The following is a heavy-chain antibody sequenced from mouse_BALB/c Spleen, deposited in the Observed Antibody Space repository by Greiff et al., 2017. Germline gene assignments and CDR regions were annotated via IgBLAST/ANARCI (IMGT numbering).Heavy chain of an antibody. J-gene: IGHJ2*01. D-gene: IGHD2-3*01. CDR3: ARSDGYYPFDY. V-gene: IGHV5-17*02. CDR1: GFTFSSFG. CDR2: ISSGSSTI. Sequence: EVKLVESGGGLVQPGGSRKLSCAASGFTFSSFGMHWVRQAPEKGLEWVAYISSGSSTIYYADTVKGRFTISRDNPKNTLFLQMTSLRSEDTAMYYCARSDGYYPFDYWGQGTTLTVSS.